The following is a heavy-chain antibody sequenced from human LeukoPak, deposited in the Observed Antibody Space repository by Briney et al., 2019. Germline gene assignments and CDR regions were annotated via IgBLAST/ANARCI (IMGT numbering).Heavy chain of an antibody. CDR1: GYTFTSYA. J-gene: IGHJ4*02. V-gene: IGHV7-4-1*02. CDR2: INTNTGNP. CDR3: ARDFDPYLIAVAGEPFDY. Sequence: ASVKVSCKASGYTFTSYAMNWVRQAPGQGLEWMGWINTNTGNPTYAQGFTGRFVFSLDTSVSTAYLQISSLKAEDTAVYYCARDFDPYLIAVAGEPFDYWGQGTLVTVSS. D-gene: IGHD6-19*01.